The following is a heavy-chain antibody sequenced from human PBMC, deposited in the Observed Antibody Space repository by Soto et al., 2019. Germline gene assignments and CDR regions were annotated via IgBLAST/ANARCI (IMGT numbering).Heavy chain of an antibody. J-gene: IGHJ4*02. Sequence: PGGSLRLSCAASGFTFSSYCMHWVRQAPGKGLEWVAVISYDGSNKYYADSVKGRFTISRDNSKNTLYLQMNSLRAEDTAVYFCAKGSGGSGNDYWGQGTLVTVSS. V-gene: IGHV3-30*18. CDR3: AKGSGGSGNDY. D-gene: IGHD2-15*01. CDR1: GFTFSSYC. CDR2: ISYDGSNK.